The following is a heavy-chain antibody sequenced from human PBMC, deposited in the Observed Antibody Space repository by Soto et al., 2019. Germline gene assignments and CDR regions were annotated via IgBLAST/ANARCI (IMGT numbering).Heavy chain of an antibody. CDR2: ISSSSSTI. CDR3: ARAGAMVRGVMGYFQH. V-gene: IGHV3-48*01. D-gene: IGHD3-10*01. Sequence: GGSLRLSCAASGFTFSSYSMNWVRQAPGKGLEWVSYISSSSSTIYYADSVKGRFTISRDNAKNSLYLQMNSLRAEDTAVYYCARAGAMVRGVMGYFQHWGQGTLATVSS. CDR1: GFTFSSYS. J-gene: IGHJ1*01.